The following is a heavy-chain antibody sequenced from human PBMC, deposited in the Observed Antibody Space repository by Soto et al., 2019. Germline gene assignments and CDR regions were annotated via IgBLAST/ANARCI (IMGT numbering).Heavy chain of an antibody. D-gene: IGHD6-19*01. CDR2: ISGSGGST. V-gene: IGHV3-23*01. Sequence: PGGSLRLSCAASGFTFSSYAMSWVRQAPGKGLEWVSAISGSGGSTYYADSVKGRFTISRDNSKNTLYLQMNSLIAEDTAVYYCAKDPLAGRLEGYFDYWGQGTLVTVSS. CDR3: AKDPLAGRLEGYFDY. CDR1: GFTFSSYA. J-gene: IGHJ4*02.